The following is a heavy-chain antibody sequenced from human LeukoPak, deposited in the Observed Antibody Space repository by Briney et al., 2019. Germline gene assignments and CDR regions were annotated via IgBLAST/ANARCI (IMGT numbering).Heavy chain of an antibody. V-gene: IGHV3-23*01. D-gene: IGHD3-22*01. CDR3: AKDPSEYYYDSSGYYY. CDR1: GFTVSSNY. Sequence: GGSLRLSCAASGFTVSSNYMSWVRQAPGKGLEWVSAISGSGGSTYYADSVKGRFTISRDNSKNTLYLQMNSLRAEDTAVYYCAKDPSEYYYDSSGYYYWGQGTLVTVSS. CDR2: ISGSGGST. J-gene: IGHJ4*02.